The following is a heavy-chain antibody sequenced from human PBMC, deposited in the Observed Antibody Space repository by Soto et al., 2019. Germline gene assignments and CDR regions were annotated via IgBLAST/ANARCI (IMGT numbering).Heavy chain of an antibody. J-gene: IGHJ5*02. V-gene: IGHV5-10-1*01. Sequence: GESLKISCKGSGYSFTSYWITWVRQMPGKGLEWMGRIDPTDSYTSYSPAFQGHVTIPGDKSISTAYLQWSTLKASDTAMYYCARHGDSSSPNWFDPWGQGTLVTVSS. D-gene: IGHD6-6*01. CDR2: IDPTDSYT. CDR1: GYSFTSYW. CDR3: ARHGDSSSPNWFDP.